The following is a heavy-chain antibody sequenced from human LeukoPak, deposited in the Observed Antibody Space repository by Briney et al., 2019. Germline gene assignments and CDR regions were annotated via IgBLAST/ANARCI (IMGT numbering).Heavy chain of an antibody. CDR3: ARGYYDSSGYYSFDY. V-gene: IGHV5-51*01. D-gene: IGHD3-22*01. CDR1: GYSFTSYW. CDR2: IYPGASDT. J-gene: IGHJ4*02. Sequence: GASLKISCKGSGYSFTSYWIGWVRPLPGKGLEWMGIIYPGASDTRYSLSFQGQVIMSADKSLSTAYLQWRSLKASDTAMYYCARGYYDSSGYYSFDYWGQGTLVTVSS.